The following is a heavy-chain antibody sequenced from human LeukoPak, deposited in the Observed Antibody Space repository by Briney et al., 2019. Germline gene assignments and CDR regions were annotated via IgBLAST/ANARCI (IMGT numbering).Heavy chain of an antibody. D-gene: IGHD2-15*01. CDR1: GFTFSSYA. Sequence: GGSLRLSCAASGFTFSSYAMHWVRQAPGKGLEWVAVISYDGSNKYYADSVKGRFTISRDYSENTVYLQMNSLRVEDTAVYYCARGLGTNYGGYCTGGSCPVSWGQGTLVTVSS. V-gene: IGHV3-30*14. CDR2: ISYDGSNK. J-gene: IGHJ5*02. CDR3: ARGLGTNYGGYCTGGSCPVS.